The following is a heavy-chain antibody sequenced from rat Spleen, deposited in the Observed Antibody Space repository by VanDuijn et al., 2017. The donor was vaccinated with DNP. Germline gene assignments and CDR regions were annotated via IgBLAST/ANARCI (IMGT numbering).Heavy chain of an antibody. V-gene: IGHV5-58*01. D-gene: IGHD4-3*01. CDR2: INTDGGST. Sequence: EVQLVETGGGLVQPGRSLKLSCVASGFTFSSYWMYWIRQAPGKGLEWVASINTDGGSTYYPDSVKGRFTISRDNAENTVYLQMNSLRSEDTATYYCAKGIRGTGAMDAWGQGTSVTVSS. CDR1: GFTFSSYW. CDR3: AKGIRGTGAMDA. J-gene: IGHJ4*01.